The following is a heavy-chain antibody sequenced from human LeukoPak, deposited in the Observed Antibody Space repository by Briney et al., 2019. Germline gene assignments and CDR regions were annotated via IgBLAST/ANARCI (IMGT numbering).Heavy chain of an antibody. Sequence: GGSLRLSCAASGFTFSSYWMHWVRQAPGKGLVGVSRINDDGRSTSYADSVKGRFTISRDNAKNSLYLQMNSLRAEDTAVYYCAREGANDYWGQGTLVTVSS. D-gene: IGHD3-16*01. CDR2: INDDGRST. J-gene: IGHJ4*02. CDR1: GFTFSSYW. CDR3: AREGANDY. V-gene: IGHV3-74*01.